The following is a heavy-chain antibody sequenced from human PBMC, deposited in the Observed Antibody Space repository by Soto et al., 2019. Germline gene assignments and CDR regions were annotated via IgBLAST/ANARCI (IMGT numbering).Heavy chain of an antibody. CDR3: ARDPVTTGTTYYYYYGMDV. Sequence: ASVKVSCKASGYTFTGYYMHWVRQAPGQGLEWMGWINPNSGGTNYAQKFQGWVTMTRDTSISTAYMELSRLRSDDTAVYYCARDPVTTGTTYYYYYGMDVWGQGTTVTVSS. CDR2: INPNSGGT. V-gene: IGHV1-2*04. D-gene: IGHD1-1*01. J-gene: IGHJ6*02. CDR1: GYTFTGYY.